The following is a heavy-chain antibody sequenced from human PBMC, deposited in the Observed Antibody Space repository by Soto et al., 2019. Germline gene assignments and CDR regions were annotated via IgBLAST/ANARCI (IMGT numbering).Heavy chain of an antibody. J-gene: IGHJ5*02. CDR2: IRSKANSYAT. D-gene: IGHD5-12*01. CDR1: GFTFSGFA. V-gene: IGHV3-73*02. Sequence: EVQLVESGGGLVQPGGSLKLSCGASGFTFSGFAMHWVRQASGKGLEWVGRIRSKANSYATAYAASVKGRFTISRDDSKNTAYLQMNSLKTEDTAVYYCTAVNSDLVSTFVWFDPWGQGTLVTVSS. CDR3: TAVNSDLVSTFVWFDP.